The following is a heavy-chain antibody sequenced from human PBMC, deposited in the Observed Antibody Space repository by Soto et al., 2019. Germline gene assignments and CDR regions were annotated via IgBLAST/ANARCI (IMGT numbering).Heavy chain of an antibody. CDR3: ARDRTVTTQGWFDP. J-gene: IGHJ5*02. Sequence: GGSLRLSCAASGFTFDDFGMSWVRQAPGKGPEWVSGINWNGGSTGYADSVRGRFTISRDNAKNSLYLQMNSLRAEDTALYHCARDRTVTTQGWFDPWGQGTLVTVSS. CDR1: GFTFDDFG. V-gene: IGHV3-20*01. CDR2: INWNGGST. D-gene: IGHD4-17*01.